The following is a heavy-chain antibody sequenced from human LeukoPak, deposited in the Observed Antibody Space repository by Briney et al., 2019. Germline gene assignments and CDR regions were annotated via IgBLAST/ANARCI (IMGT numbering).Heavy chain of an antibody. Sequence: PSETLSLTCTVSGGSISSSSYYWGWIRQASGKGLEWIATIYHSGSTYYNPSLQSRVTISLDTSKNQFSLKLRSLTAADTAVYYCARDLIKRNQPPRYYFDYWGQGTLVTVSS. J-gene: IGHJ4*02. CDR3: ARDLIKRNQPPRYYFDY. CDR1: GGSISSSSYY. V-gene: IGHV4-39*07. CDR2: IYHSGST. D-gene: IGHD2-2*01.